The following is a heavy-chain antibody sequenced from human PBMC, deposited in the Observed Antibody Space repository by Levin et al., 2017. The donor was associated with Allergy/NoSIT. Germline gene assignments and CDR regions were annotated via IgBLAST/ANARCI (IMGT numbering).Heavy chain of an antibody. CDR3: ARAGTAMVSFDY. V-gene: IGHV3-21*01. J-gene: IGHJ4*02. CDR1: GFTFSSYS. CDR2: ISSSSSYI. Sequence: GESLKISCAASGFTFSSYSMNWVRQAPGKGLEWVSSISSSSSYIYYADSVKGRFTISRDNAKNSLYLQMNSLRAEDTAVYYCARAGTAMVSFDYWGQGTLVTVSS. D-gene: IGHD5-18*01.